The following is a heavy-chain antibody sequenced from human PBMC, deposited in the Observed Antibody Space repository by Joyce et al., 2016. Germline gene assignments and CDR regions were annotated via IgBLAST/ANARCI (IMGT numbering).Heavy chain of an antibody. CDR3: ARETAVTGTTFDY. CDR1: GVNFRNYG. Sequence: QVHLVESGGGVVQPGTSLRLSCAASGVNFRNYGMHWVRQAPGKGLEWVAIVSYDGSNKFYTDSVEGRFTISKDFSRNTVYLQMNSLRVDDTAVYYCARETAVTGTTFDYWGQGALVTVSS. V-gene: IGHV3-30-3*01. J-gene: IGHJ4*02. CDR2: VSYDGSNK. D-gene: IGHD1-1*01.